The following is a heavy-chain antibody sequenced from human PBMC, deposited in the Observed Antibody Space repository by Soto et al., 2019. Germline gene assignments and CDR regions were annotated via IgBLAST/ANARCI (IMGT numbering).Heavy chain of an antibody. J-gene: IGHJ4*02. D-gene: IGHD5-12*01. CDR1: GFTFSSYS. Sequence: EVQLVESGGGLVQPGGSLRLSCAASGFTFSSYSMSWVRQTPGKGLEWVSHISGGSSLIYYADSVKGRLTISRDNAENSLYLQMNSLRAEDTAVYYCATRSRGYSGYVKYWGQGTVVTVSS. CDR3: ATRSRGYSGYVKY. CDR2: ISGGSSLI. V-gene: IGHV3-48*01.